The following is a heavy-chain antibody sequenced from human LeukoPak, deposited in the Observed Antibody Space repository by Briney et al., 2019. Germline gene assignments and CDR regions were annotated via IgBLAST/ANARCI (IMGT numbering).Heavy chain of an antibody. CDR1: GGSISSGDYY. V-gene: IGHV4-30-4*08. CDR3: ARDHHDAEGYLDY. J-gene: IGHJ4*02. Sequence: SQTLSLTCTVSGGSISSGDYYWSWIRQPPGKGLEWIGYIYYSGSTYYNPYLKSRVTISVDTSKNQFSLKLSSVTAADTAVYYCARDHHDAEGYLDYWGQGTLVTVSS. D-gene: IGHD2-15*01. CDR2: IYYSGST.